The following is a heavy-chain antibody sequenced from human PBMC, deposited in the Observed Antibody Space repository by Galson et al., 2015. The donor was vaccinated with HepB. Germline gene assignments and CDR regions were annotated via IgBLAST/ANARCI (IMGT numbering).Heavy chain of an antibody. V-gene: IGHV3-23*01. CDR1: GFTFSSYA. D-gene: IGHD1-26*01. J-gene: IGHJ6*03. CDR3: AKGESVEWEDAGDYYYYYYMDV. CDR2: SSGSGGST. Sequence: SLRLSCAASGFTFSSYAMSWVRQAPGKGLEWVSASSGSGGSTYYADSVKGRFTISRDNSKNTLYLQMNSLRAEDTAVYYCAKGESVEWEDAGDYYYYYYMDVWGKGTTVTVSS.